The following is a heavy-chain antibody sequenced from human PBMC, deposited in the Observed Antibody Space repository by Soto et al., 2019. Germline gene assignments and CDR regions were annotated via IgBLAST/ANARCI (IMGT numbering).Heavy chain of an antibody. CDR2: INANGGST. J-gene: IGHJ5*02. CDR3: ARGLVVVITPSPHFDP. V-gene: IGHV1-46*01. CDR1: GYTFTSYG. Sequence: GASVKVSCKASGYTFTSYGISWVRQAPGQGLEWMGLINANGGSTRYAQKFQGRVTMTRDTSTSTVYMELSSVRSEDTAVYYCARGLVVVITPSPHFDPWGQGTLVTVSS. D-gene: IGHD3-22*01.